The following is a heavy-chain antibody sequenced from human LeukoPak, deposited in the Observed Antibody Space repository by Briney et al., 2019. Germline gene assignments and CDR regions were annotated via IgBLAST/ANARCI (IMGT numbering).Heavy chain of an antibody. CDR1: GFIFSSYT. Sequence: PGGSLRLSCAASGFIFSSYTMNWVRQAPGKGLEWVSSISSSGSYIYYADSVKGRFTISRDNSKSTLYLQMDSLRAEDTAVYYCAKDTLRSAEGYFWGQGILVTVSS. D-gene: IGHD3-22*01. V-gene: IGHV3-21*01. J-gene: IGHJ4*02. CDR2: ISSSGSYI. CDR3: AKDTLRSAEGYF.